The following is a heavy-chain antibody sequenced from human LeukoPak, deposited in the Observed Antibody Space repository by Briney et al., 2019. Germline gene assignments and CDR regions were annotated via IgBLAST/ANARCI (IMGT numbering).Heavy chain of an antibody. CDR2: ISAYNGNT. CDR3: ARDPYYDFWSGYYTKLYTYYYYYMDV. Sequence: ASVTVSCKASGYTFTSYGISWVRQAPGQGLEWMGWISAYNGNTNYAQKLQGRVTMTTDTSTSTAYMELRSLRSDDTAVYYCARDPYYDFWSGYYTKLYTYYYYYMDVWGKGTTVTVSS. CDR1: GYTFTSYG. V-gene: IGHV1-18*01. D-gene: IGHD3-3*01. J-gene: IGHJ6*03.